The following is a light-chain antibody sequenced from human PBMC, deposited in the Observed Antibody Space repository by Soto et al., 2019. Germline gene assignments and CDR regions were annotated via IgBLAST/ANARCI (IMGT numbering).Light chain of an antibody. Sequence: QSALTQPPSVSAAPGQKVTISCSGSSSNVGNNYVPWYQQLPGTAPKLLIFDNSQRPSGIPDRFSGYKSGTSVTLGISGLQTGDEADYYCGTWDSSLRAGVVFGGGTQLTVL. CDR3: GTWDSSLRAGVV. V-gene: IGLV1-51*01. CDR2: DNS. CDR1: SSNVGNNY. J-gene: IGLJ3*02.